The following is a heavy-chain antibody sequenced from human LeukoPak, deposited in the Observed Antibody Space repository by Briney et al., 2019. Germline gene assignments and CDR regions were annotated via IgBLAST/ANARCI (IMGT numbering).Heavy chain of an antibody. J-gene: IGHJ6*03. CDR1: GGSISSSSYY. CDR3: ARRGAPTVVESISYYYYMDV. V-gene: IGHV4-39*01. CDR2: IYYSGST. Sequence: SETLSLTCTVSGGSISSSSYYWGWIRQPPGKGLEWIGSIYYSGSTYYNPSLMSRVTISVDTSKNQFSLKLSSVTAADTAVYYCARRGAPTVVESISYYYYMDVWGKGTTVTISS. D-gene: IGHD2-21*01.